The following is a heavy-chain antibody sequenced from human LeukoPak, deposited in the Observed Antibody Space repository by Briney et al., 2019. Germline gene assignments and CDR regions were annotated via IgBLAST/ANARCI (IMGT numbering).Heavy chain of an antibody. CDR3: ASYYDSSGFDY. J-gene: IGHJ4*02. CDR2: ISHDGSSK. Sequence: PGRSLRLSCAASGFTFSTYAMHWVRQAPGKGLEWVAVISHDGSSKYYADSVKGRFTISRDNSKNTLYLQMNSLRAEVTAVYYCASYYDSSGFDYWGQGTLVTVSS. V-gene: IGHV3-30*04. D-gene: IGHD3-22*01. CDR1: GFTFSTYA.